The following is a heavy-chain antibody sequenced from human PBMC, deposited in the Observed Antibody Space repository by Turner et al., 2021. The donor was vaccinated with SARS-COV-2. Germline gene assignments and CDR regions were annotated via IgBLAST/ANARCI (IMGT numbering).Heavy chain of an antibody. CDR3: AREGGAGSVAY. V-gene: IGHV3-11*01. CDR1: GFTFSDYY. Sequence: QVQLVESGGGVVKPGGSLRLSSPASGFTFSDYYMGWIRQAPGKGLEWVSYISSIGGTTYYADSVEGRFTVSRDNAENSLYLQMDSLRAEDTAVYYCAREGGAGSVAYWGQGALVTVSS. CDR2: ISSIGGTT. J-gene: IGHJ4*02. D-gene: IGHD6-19*01.